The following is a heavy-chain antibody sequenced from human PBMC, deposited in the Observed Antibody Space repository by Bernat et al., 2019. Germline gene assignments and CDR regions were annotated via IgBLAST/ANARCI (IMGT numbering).Heavy chain of an antibody. CDR1: GGSISSYY. D-gene: IGHD3-10*01. J-gene: IGHJ5*02. CDR3: ARVSGLLWFGELSDSNWFDP. V-gene: IGHV4-59*01. CDR2: IYYSGST. Sequence: QVQLQESGPGLVKPSETLSLTCTVSGGSISSYYWSWIRQPPGKGLEWIGYIYYSGSTNYNPSLKSRVTISVDTSKNQFSLKLSSVTAADTAVYYCARVSGLLWFGELSDSNWFDPWGQGTLVTVSS.